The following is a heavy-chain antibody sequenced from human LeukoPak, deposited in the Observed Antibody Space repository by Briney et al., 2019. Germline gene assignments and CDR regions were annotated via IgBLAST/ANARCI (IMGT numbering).Heavy chain of an antibody. CDR2: INPNSGGT. Sequence: GASVKVSCKASGYTFTDYYMHWVRQAPGQGREWMGWINPNSGGTNYAQKFQGRVTMTRDTSISTAYMELSRLRSDDTAVYYCASIKYGGLFGDFDYWGQGTLVTVPS. V-gene: IGHV1-2*02. D-gene: IGHD2-21*01. CDR1: GYTFTDYY. CDR3: ASIKYGGLFGDFDY. J-gene: IGHJ4*02.